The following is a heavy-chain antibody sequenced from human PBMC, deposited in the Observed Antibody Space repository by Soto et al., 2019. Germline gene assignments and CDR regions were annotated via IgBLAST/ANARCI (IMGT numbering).Heavy chain of an antibody. Sequence: QVQLVESGGGVVQPGRSLRLSCAASGFTFSSYGMHWVRQAPGKGLEWVAVISYDGSNKYYADSVKGRFTISRDNSKNPLYMQMNSLRAEDTAVYYCAKDWGMDVWGQGTTVTVSS. J-gene: IGHJ6*02. V-gene: IGHV3-30*18. CDR2: ISYDGSNK. CDR3: AKDWGMDV. CDR1: GFTFSSYG.